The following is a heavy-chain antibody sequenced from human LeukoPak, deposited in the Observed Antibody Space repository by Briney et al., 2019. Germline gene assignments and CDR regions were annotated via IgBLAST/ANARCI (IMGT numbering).Heavy chain of an antibody. D-gene: IGHD4-17*01. CDR3: ARGSDFDYGVKESFDY. CDR1: GGSFSGYY. J-gene: IGHJ4*02. V-gene: IGHV4-34*01. Sequence: SETLSLTCAVYGGSFSGYYWSWIRQPPGKGLEWIGEINHSGFNHSGSTNYTPSLKSRVTISVDTSKNQFSLKVRSMTAADTAVYYCARGSDFDYGVKESFDYWGQGTLVTVSS. CDR2: INHSGFNHSGST.